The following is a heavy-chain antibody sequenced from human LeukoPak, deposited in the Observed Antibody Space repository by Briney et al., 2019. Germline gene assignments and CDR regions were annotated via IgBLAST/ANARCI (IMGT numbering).Heavy chain of an antibody. Sequence: GGSLRLSCVASRFNLGTNWMSWVRQAPGKGLEWVASIKQDGSEQFYVDAVKGRFTISRDNAANSLYLQMNSLGAEDPAVYYCARENYYGSGNFYKRAYYFDYWGQGTLVTVSS. CDR2: IKQDGSEQ. D-gene: IGHD3-10*01. CDR1: RFNLGTNW. V-gene: IGHV3-7*01. CDR3: ARENYYGSGNFYKRAYYFDY. J-gene: IGHJ4*02.